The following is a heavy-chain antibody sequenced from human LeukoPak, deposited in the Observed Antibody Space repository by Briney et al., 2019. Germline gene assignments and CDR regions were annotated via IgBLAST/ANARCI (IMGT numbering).Heavy chain of an antibody. D-gene: IGHD4-17*01. CDR2: INPNSGGT. CDR1: GYTFTGYY. V-gene: IGHV1-2*02. CDR3: ARASDDYGDYSEYFQH. J-gene: IGHJ1*01. Sequence: GASVKVSCTASGYTFTGYYMHWVRQAPGQGLEWMGWINPNSGGTNYAQKFQGRVTMTRDTSISTAYMELSRLRSDDTAVYYCARASDDYGDYSEYFQHWGQGTLVTVSS.